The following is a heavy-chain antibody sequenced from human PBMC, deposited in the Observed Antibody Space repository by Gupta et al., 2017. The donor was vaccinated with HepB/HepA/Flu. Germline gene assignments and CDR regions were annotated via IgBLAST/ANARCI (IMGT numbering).Heavy chain of an antibody. V-gene: IGHV1-69*04. CDR3: ARGTITIVGGGIEYYGMAV. J-gene: IGHJ6*02. D-gene: IGHD3-3*01. CDR1: GGPFSIYA. Sequence: QVQLVQSGAEVQKPASSVKVSCKASGGPFSIYAISWVRQATGQGLELMGRIIPILGIAKYAQKFQGRGTITADKSTSTAYMERRSRRSEETAVSYGARGTITIVGGGIEYYGMAVGGQGTTVTVYS. CDR2: IIPILGIA.